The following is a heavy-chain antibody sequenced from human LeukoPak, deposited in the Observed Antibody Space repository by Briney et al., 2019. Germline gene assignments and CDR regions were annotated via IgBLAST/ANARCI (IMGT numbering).Heavy chain of an antibody. V-gene: IGHV4-34*01. D-gene: IGHD5-18*01. CDR1: GGSFSGYY. Sequence: TASETLSLTCAVYGGSFSGYYWSWIRQPPGKGLEWIGEINHSGSTNYNPSLKSRVTISVDTSKNQFSLKLSSVTAADTAVYYCARSSPGPLQLWLPRFASDIWGQGTMVTVSS. J-gene: IGHJ3*02. CDR3: ARSSPGPLQLWLPRFASDI. CDR2: INHSGST.